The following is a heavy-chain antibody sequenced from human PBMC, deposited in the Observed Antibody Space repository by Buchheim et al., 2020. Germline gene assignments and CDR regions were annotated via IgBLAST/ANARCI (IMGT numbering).Heavy chain of an antibody. CDR1: GYTFTSYD. CDR3: ARGWITIFGVVITDNWFDP. CDR2: MNPNSGNT. J-gene: IGHJ5*02. D-gene: IGHD3-3*01. Sequence: QVQLVQSGAEVKKPGASVKVSCKASGYTFTSYDINWVRQATGQGLEWMGWMNPNSGNTGYAQKFQGRVTMTRNTSISTAYMVLSSLRSENTAVYYCARGWITIFGVVITDNWFDPWGKGTL. V-gene: IGHV1-8*01.